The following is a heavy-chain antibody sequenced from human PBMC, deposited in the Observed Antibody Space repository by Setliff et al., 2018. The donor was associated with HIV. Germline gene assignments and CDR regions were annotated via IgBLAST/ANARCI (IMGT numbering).Heavy chain of an antibody. J-gene: IGHJ4*02. D-gene: IGHD1-26*01. V-gene: IGHV7-4-1*02. CDR3: ARVGSYWSTFDY. CDR2: INTEAGNP. CDR1: GYTLTTFG. Sequence: ASVKVSCKASGYTLTTFGISWVRQARGQGLEWMGWINTEAGNPMYAQGFRGRFVFSLDTSVSTAYLQITSLKTEDTAMYYCARVGSYWSTFDYWGQGALVTVSS.